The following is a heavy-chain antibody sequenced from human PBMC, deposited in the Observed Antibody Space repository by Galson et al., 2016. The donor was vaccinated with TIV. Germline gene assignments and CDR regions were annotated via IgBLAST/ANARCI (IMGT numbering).Heavy chain of an antibody. D-gene: IGHD1-14*01. V-gene: IGHV3-23*01. J-gene: IGHJ5*02. CDR1: GMSLTHYT. Sequence: SLRLSCAASGMSLTHYTMSWVRQAPGKGLEWVSTIGDGDGGTFYASSVRGRFTVSRDDSKNMVFLQMNSLRVTDAATSYCAKPDGPDLWGQGTLVTVSS. CDR3: AKPDGPDL. CDR2: IGDGDGGT.